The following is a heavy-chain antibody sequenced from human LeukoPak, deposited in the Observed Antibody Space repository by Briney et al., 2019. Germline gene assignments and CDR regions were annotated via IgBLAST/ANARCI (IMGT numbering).Heavy chain of an antibody. CDR2: INGYNGKT. J-gene: IGHJ6*03. CDR1: GYTFTSYG. D-gene: IGHD3-10*01. Sequence: GASVKVSCKASGYTFTSYGISWVRQAPGQGLEWMGWINGYNGKTNYAQKVQGRVTMTTDTSTSTAYMELRSLRSDDTAVYYCARGGENYYYYMDVWGKGTTVTVSS. CDR3: ARGGENYYYYMDV. V-gene: IGHV1-18*01.